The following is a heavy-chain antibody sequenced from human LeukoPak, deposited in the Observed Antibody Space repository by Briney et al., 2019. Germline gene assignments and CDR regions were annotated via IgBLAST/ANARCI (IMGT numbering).Heavy chain of an antibody. V-gene: IGHV4-4*09. CDR1: GDSSSSNY. D-gene: IGHD3-10*01. J-gene: IGHJ3*02. CDR2: IYTSGST. CDR3: ARVYYGSSLDAFDI. Sequence: PSETLSLTCTVSGDSSSSNYWSWIRQPPGKGLEWIGHIYTSGSTNYNPSLKSRVTISIDTSKNQISLKLSSVTAADTAVYYCARVYYGSSLDAFDIWGQGTLVTVSS.